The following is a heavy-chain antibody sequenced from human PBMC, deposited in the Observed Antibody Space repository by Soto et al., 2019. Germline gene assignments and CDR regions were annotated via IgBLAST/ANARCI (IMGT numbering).Heavy chain of an antibody. V-gene: IGHV4-39*01. CDR1: GGSISSSSYY. CDR3: ARTTYCSSTSCYGPYFDY. J-gene: IGHJ4*02. Sequence: SETLSLTCTVSGGSISSSSYYWGWIRQPPGKGLEWIGSIYYSGSTYYNPSLKSRVTISVDTSKNQVSLKLSSVTAADAAVYYCARTTYCSSTSCYGPYFDYWGQGTLVTVSS. D-gene: IGHD2-2*01. CDR2: IYYSGST.